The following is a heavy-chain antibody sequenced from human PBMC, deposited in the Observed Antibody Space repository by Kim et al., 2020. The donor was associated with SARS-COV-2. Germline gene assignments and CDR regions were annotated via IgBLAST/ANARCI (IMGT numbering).Heavy chain of an antibody. CDR1: GYTFTGYY. Sequence: ASVKVSCKASGYTFTGYYMHWVRQAPGQGLEWMGWINPNSGGTNYAQKFQGWVTMTRDTSISTAYMELSRLRSDDTAVYYCARGGRWLGITMVRGVITDHNWFDPWGQGTLVTVSS. CDR2: INPNSGGT. V-gene: IGHV1-2*04. J-gene: IGHJ5*02. D-gene: IGHD3-10*01. CDR3: ARGGRWLGITMVRGVITDHNWFDP.